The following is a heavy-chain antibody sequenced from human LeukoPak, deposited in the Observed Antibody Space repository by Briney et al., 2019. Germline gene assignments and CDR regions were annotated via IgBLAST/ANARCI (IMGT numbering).Heavy chain of an antibody. CDR2: IRYDGSNK. J-gene: IGHJ4*02. D-gene: IGHD6-13*01. CDR1: GFTFSSYG. Sequence: PGGSLRLSCAASGFTFSSYGMHWVRQAPGKGLEWVAFIRYDGSNKYYADSVKGRFTISRDNSKNTLYLQMYSLRAEDTAVYYCATTGYSSSWYYFDFWGQGTLVTVSS. V-gene: IGHV3-30*02. CDR3: ATTGYSSSWYYFDF.